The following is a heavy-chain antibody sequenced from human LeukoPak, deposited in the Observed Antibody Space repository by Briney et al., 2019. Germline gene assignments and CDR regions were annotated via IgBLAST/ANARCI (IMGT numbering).Heavy chain of an antibody. J-gene: IGHJ3*02. V-gene: IGHV3-48*01. CDR3: ARAERLERLNAFDI. CDR2: ISSSSSTI. CDR1: GFTFSSYS. Sequence: GGSLRLSCAASGFTFSSYSMNWVRQAPGKGLEWVSYISSSSSTIYYADSVKGRFTISRDNAKNSLYLQMNSLRAEDTAVYYCARAERLERLNAFDIWGQGTMVTVSS. D-gene: IGHD1-1*01.